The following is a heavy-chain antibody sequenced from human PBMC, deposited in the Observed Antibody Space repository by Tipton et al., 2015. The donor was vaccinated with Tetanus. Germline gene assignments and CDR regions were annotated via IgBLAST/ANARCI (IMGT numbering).Heavy chain of an antibody. V-gene: IGHV4-34*01. J-gene: IGHJ5*02. CDR3: ARGVSGVYWFDP. CDR1: GGSFSGYY. Sequence: TLSLTCAVYGGSFSGYYWSWIRQPPGKGLEWIGEINHSGSTNYNPSHKSRVTISVDTSKNQFSLKLSSVTAADTAVYYCARGVSGVYWFDPWGQGTLVTVSS. D-gene: IGHD3-16*01. CDR2: INHSGST.